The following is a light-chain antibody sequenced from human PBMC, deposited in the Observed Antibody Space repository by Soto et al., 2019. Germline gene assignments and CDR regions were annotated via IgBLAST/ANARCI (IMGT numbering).Light chain of an antibody. CDR1: QSISSS. CDR2: AAS. Sequence: DIQMTQSPSSLSASVGDSVTITCRASQSISSSLNWYQQKPGKAPRLLIYAASTLQSGVPSGFSGSGSETDFALTISSLQPENFATYYCQQPFTTPHTFGQGTKVDIK. J-gene: IGKJ2*01. V-gene: IGKV1-39*01. CDR3: QQPFTTPHT.